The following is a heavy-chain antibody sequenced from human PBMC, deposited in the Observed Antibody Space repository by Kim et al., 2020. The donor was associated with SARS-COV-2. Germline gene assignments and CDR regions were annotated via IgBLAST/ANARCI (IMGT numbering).Heavy chain of an antibody. Sequence: GGSLRLSCATSGLSIIHWVRQAPGQGLEWVAAMSFDGFSKYFADSEKGRFTISRDDSKNMVWLQLNSLRDGDTAIYYCATGGGTSGLCGYFDYWSQGTLVTVSS. CDR1: GLSI. V-gene: IGHV3-30*04. CDR3: ATGGGTSGLCGYFDY. CDR2: MSFDGFSK. D-gene: IGHD6-19*01. J-gene: IGHJ4*02.